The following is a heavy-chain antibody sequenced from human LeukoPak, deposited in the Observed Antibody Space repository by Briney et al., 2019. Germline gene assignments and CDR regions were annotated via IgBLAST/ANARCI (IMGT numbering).Heavy chain of an antibody. CDR1: GFTFSSYA. J-gene: IGHJ6*02. CDR3: ARVQQLVLHYYYGMDG. Sequence: GGSLRLSCAASGFTFSSYAMHWVRQAPGKGLEWVAVISYDGSNKYYADSVKGRFTISRDNSKNTLYLQMNSLRAEDTAVYYCARVQQLVLHYYYGMDGWGQGTTVTVSS. D-gene: IGHD6-13*01. CDR2: ISYDGSNK. V-gene: IGHV3-30-3*01.